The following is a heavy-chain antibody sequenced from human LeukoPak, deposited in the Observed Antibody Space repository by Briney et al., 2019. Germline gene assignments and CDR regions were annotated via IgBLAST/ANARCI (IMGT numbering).Heavy chain of an antibody. D-gene: IGHD2-15*01. V-gene: IGHV4-59*01. Sequence: SETLSLTCTVSGGSISSYYWSWIRQPPGKGLEWIGYIYYSGSTNYNPSLKSRVTISVDTSKNQSSLKLSSVTAADTAVYYCAEGYCSGGSCSPFDPWGQGTLVTVSS. CDR2: IYYSGST. J-gene: IGHJ5*02. CDR3: AEGYCSGGSCSPFDP. CDR1: GGSISSYY.